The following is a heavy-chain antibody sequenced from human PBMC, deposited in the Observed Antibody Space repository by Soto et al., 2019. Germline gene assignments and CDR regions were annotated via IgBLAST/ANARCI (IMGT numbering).Heavy chain of an antibody. V-gene: IGHV4-34*01. J-gene: IGHJ5*02. CDR1: GGSFSGYY. CDR3: ARAPLLRWFDP. CDR2: INHSGST. Sequence: WETLSLTCAVSGGSFSGYYWSWIRQPPGKGLEWIGEINHSGSTNYNPSLKSRVTISVDTSKNQFSLKLSSVTAADTAVYYCARAPLLRWFDPWGQGTLVTVSS.